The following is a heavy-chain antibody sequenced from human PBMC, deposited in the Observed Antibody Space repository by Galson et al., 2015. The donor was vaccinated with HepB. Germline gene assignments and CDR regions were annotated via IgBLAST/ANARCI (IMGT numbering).Heavy chain of an antibody. D-gene: IGHD6-6*01. Sequence: SLRLSCAASGFTFSSYAMHWVRQAPGKGLEWVAVISYDGSNKYYADSVKGRFTISRDNSKNTLYLQMNSLRAEDTAVYYCARELKYRGLGWFDPWGQGTLVTVSS. CDR3: ARELKYRGLGWFDP. J-gene: IGHJ5*02. CDR1: GFTFSSYA. CDR2: ISYDGSNK. V-gene: IGHV3-30-3*01.